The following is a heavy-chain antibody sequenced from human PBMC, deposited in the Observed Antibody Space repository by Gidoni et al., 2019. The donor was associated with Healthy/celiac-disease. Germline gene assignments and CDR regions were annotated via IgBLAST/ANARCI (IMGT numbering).Heavy chain of an antibody. CDR2: IYYSGST. CDR3: ARGSSLNYYGMDV. D-gene: IGHD6-13*01. CDR1: GGSIRSGGYY. Sequence: QVQLQESGPGLVKPSQTLSLTCTVSGGSIRSGGYYWSWIRQHPGKGLEWIGYIYYSGSTYYNPSLKSRVTISVDTSKNQFSLKLSSVTAADTAVYYCARGSSLNYYGMDVWGQGTTVTVSS. J-gene: IGHJ6*02. V-gene: IGHV4-31*03.